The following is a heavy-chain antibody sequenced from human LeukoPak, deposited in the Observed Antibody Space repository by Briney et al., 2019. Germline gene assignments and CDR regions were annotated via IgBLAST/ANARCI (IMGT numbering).Heavy chain of an antibody. J-gene: IGHJ4*02. D-gene: IGHD4-23*01. Sequence: SETLSLTCAVYGGSFSGYYWSWIRQPPGKGLEWIGEINHSGSTNYNPSLKSRVTISVDTSKNQFSLKLSSVTAADTAVYYCARVEKDYGGNWAFDYWGQGTLVTVSS. CDR2: INHSGST. V-gene: IGHV4-34*01. CDR3: ARVEKDYGGNWAFDY. CDR1: GGSFSGYY.